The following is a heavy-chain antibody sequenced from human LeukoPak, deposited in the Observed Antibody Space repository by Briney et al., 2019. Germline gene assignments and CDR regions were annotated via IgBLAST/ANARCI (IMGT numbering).Heavy chain of an antibody. J-gene: IGHJ1*01. V-gene: IGHV4-59*12. CDR3: ARGFGYCSSTSCYPAEYFQH. D-gene: IGHD2-2*03. CDR1: GASISTYH. Sequence: SETLSLTCTVSGASISTYHWSWIRQPPGKGLEWIGYIYYSGSTNYNPSLKSRVTISVDTSKNQFSLKLSSVTAADTAVYYCARGFGYCSSTSCYPAEYFQHWGQGTLVTVSS. CDR2: IYYSGST.